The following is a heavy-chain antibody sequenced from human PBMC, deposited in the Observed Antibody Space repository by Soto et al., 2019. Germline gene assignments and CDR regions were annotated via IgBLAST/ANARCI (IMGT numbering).Heavy chain of an antibody. Sequence: PSETLSLTCAVYGGSFSGYYWSWIRQPPGKGLEWIGEINHSGSTNYNPSLKSRVTISVDTSKNQFSLKLSSVTAADTAVYYCARSGVVGDIVVVPAAMSPGYYFDYWGQGTLVTVSS. V-gene: IGHV4-34*01. CDR3: ARSGVVGDIVVVPAAMSPGYYFDY. CDR2: INHSGST. CDR1: GGSFSGYY. J-gene: IGHJ4*02. D-gene: IGHD2-2*01.